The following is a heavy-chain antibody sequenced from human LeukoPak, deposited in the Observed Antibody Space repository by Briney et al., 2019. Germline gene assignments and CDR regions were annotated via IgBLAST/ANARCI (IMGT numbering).Heavy chain of an antibody. CDR2: INPFNGDT. J-gene: IGHJ4*02. V-gene: IGHV1-18*01. Sequence: ASVKDSCKASGYIFTTHGISWLRRAPGQGLEWMGWINPFNGDTKYPQKFQGRVTMTTDTSTSTAYMEIRSLRFDDTAVYYCTREDCNAGTCYFSVDWGQGTLVTVSS. CDR3: TREDCNAGTCYFSVD. CDR1: GYIFTTHG. D-gene: IGHD2-15*01.